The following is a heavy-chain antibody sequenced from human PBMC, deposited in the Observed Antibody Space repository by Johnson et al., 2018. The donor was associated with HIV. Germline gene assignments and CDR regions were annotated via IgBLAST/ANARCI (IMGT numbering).Heavy chain of an antibody. Sequence: VQLVESGGGLLQPGGSLRLSCAASGFNFDDYGMSWVRQAPGKGLEWVSGINWNGGSTSYADSVKGRFTISRDNAKKSLFLQMNTLRVEDTALYYCARVSGLGDLELRSDAVDIWGQGTMVTVSS. V-gene: IGHV3-20*04. CDR2: INWNGGST. D-gene: IGHD3-10*01. J-gene: IGHJ3*02. CDR1: GFNFDDYG. CDR3: ARVSGLGDLELRSDAVDI.